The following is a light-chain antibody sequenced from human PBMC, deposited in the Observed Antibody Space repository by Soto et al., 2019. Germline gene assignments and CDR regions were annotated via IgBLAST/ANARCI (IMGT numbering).Light chain of an antibody. J-gene: IGKJ1*01. CDR1: QSISSW. Sequence: DIPMTQSPSTLSASVGDRVTITCRASQSISSWLAWYQQKPGKAPKLLIYDVSSLESGVPSRFSGSGSGTEFTLTISSLQPDDFATYYCQQYNSFSLTWTFGQGTKVEIK. CDR3: QQYNSFSLTWT. V-gene: IGKV1-5*01. CDR2: DVS.